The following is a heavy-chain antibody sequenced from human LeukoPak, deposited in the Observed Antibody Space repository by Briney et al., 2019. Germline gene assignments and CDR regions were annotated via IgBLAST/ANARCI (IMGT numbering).Heavy chain of an antibody. D-gene: IGHD1-26*01. Sequence: TGGSLRLSCAASGFTFDDYAMHWVRQAPGKGLEWVSGISWNSGSIGYADPVKGRFTISRDNAKNSLYLQMNSLRAEDTALYYCAKAELLDYFDYWGQGTLVTVSS. CDR3: AKAELLDYFDY. V-gene: IGHV3-9*01. CDR1: GFTFDDYA. CDR2: ISWNSGSI. J-gene: IGHJ4*02.